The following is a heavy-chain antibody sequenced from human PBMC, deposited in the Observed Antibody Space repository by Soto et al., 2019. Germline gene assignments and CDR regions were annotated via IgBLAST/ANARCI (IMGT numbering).Heavy chain of an antibody. V-gene: IGHV1-3*01. J-gene: IGHJ3*02. D-gene: IGHD1-26*01. Sequence: QVQLVQSGAEVKKPGASVKVSCEASGYTFSSYGIHWVRQAPGQRLEWMGWINAGNGNTKDSQKFQARVTITRDTSATTAYMELSSLRSEDTAVYYCARGRSGRYLDAFDIWGQGTMVTVSS. CDR1: GYTFSSYG. CDR3: ARGRSGRYLDAFDI. CDR2: INAGNGNT.